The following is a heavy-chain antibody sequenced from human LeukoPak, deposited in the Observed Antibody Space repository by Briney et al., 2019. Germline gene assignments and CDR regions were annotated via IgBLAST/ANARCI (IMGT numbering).Heavy chain of an antibody. CDR1: GYTLTEVS. J-gene: IGHJ4*02. Sequence: GASVKVSCKISGYTLTEVSMHWVRQAPGKGLEWMGRFDPEDGETLSAQRFQGRLTMTEDTPADTAYMELSSLTSDDTALYYCATGTVSSSWLGIFDFWGQGTLVTVSS. V-gene: IGHV1-24*01. CDR2: FDPEDGET. CDR3: ATGTVSSSWLGIFDF. D-gene: IGHD6-13*01.